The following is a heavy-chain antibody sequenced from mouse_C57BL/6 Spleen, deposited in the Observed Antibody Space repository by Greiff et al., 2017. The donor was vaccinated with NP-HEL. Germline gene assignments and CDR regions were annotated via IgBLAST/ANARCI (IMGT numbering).Heavy chain of an antibody. D-gene: IGHD1-1*01. J-gene: IGHJ2*01. CDR1: GYAFSSSW. V-gene: IGHV1-82*01. CDR2: IYPGDGDT. CDR3: ARSKFITTVDY. Sequence: VKLMESGPELVKPGASVKISCKASGYAFSSSWMNWVKQRPGKGLEWIGRIYPGDGDTNYNGKFKGKATLTADKSSSTAYMQLSSLTSEDSAVYFCARSKFITTVDYWGQGTTLTVSS.